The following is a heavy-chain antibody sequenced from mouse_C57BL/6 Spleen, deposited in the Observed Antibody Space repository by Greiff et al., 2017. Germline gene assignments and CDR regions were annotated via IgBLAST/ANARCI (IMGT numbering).Heavy chain of an antibody. D-gene: IGHD2-4*01. Sequence: VQVVESGPGLVQPSQSLSIPCTVSGFSLTSYGVHWVRQSPGKGLEWLGVIWSGGSTDYNAAFISRLSISKDNSKSQVFFKMNSLQADDTAIYYCARRDYDYDEGDYYAMDYWGQGTSVTVSS. CDR3: ARRDYDYDEGDYYAMDY. CDR1: GFSLTSYG. V-gene: IGHV2-2*01. J-gene: IGHJ4*01. CDR2: IWSGGST.